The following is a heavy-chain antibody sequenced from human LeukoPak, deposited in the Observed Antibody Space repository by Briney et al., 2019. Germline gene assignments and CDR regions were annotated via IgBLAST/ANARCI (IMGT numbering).Heavy chain of an antibody. CDR2: IIPIFGTA. CDR1: GYTLTELS. V-gene: IGHV1-69*05. Sequence: SVKVSCKVSGYTLTELSMHWVRQAPGQGLEWMGGIIPIFGTANYAQKFQGRVTITRNTSISTAYMELSSLRSEDTAVYYCARERVWFGSYDAFDIWGQGTWSPSLQ. J-gene: IGHJ3*02. D-gene: IGHD3-10*01. CDR3: ARERVWFGSYDAFDI.